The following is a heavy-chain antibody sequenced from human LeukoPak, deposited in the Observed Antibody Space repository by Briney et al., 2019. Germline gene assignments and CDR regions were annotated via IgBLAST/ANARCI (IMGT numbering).Heavy chain of an antibody. CDR2: ISGSGDNT. Sequence: PGGSLRLSCAASGFTFSSYAMSWVRQAPGKGLEWVSGISGSGDNTYYADSVKGRFTISRDNSKNTLYVQMNSLRAEDTAVYYCAARSNNWYVLDYWGQGTLVTVSS. D-gene: IGHD6-13*01. CDR1: GFTFSSYA. CDR3: AARSNNWYVLDY. J-gene: IGHJ4*02. V-gene: IGHV3-23*01.